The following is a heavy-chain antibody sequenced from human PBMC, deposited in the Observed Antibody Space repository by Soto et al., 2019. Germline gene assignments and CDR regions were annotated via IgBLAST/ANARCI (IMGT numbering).Heavy chain of an antibody. J-gene: IGHJ4*02. CDR2: ISAHNGNT. CDR3: ARASPASRYSRGSEDY. V-gene: IGHV1-18*01. CDR1: GYSFTSYG. Sequence: ASVKVSCKASGYSFTSYGISWVRQAPGQGLEWMGWISAHNGNTNYVQKFQGRVTLTTDTSTSTAYMEMRSLTSDDTAVYYCARASPASRYSRGSEDYWGQGTLVTVSS. D-gene: IGHD6-19*01.